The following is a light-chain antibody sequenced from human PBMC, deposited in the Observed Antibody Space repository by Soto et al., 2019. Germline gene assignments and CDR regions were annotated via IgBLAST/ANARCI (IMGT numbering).Light chain of an antibody. CDR1: QGIGPW. CDR2: KAS. Sequence: DIQMTQSPSTLSASVGDRVIITCRASQGIGPWLAWYQQKPGKAPKVLIYKASHLEDGVPSRVSGSGSETEFTLTISSLQPDDFATYYCQQYNGYPYSFGQGTQLDVK. CDR3: QQYNGYPYS. V-gene: IGKV1-5*03. J-gene: IGKJ2*03.